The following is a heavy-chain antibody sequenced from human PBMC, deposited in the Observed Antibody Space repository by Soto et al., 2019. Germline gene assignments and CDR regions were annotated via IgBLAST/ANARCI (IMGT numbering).Heavy chain of an antibody. J-gene: IGHJ6*02. V-gene: IGHV1-3*05. CDR1: GYTFTRYA. CDR2: INAGNGNT. Sequence: QVQLVQSGAEEKKPGGSVKISCKAPGYTFTRYAMNWVRQDPGQRLEWMGRINAGNGNTEYSQKFQGRVTITKDTSASTIYMELSSLTYEDTAVYYCAREPLYFGMDVWGQGTTVTASS. CDR3: AREPLYFGMDV.